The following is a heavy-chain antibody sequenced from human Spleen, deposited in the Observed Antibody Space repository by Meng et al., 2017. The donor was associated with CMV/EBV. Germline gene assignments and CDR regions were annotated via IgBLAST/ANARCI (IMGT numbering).Heavy chain of an antibody. Sequence: LSVTCIVSGGSNSNTSYYWAWSRQPPGKGLEWIGSSYSSGRTYYNPSLKSRITLSLDTSKSQFSLKLSSVTAADTAVYYCARLADGLWGQGTLVTVSS. D-gene: IGHD3/OR15-3a*01. V-gene: IGHV4-39*07. CDR3: ARLADGL. CDR2: SYSSGRT. J-gene: IGHJ4*02. CDR1: GGSNSNTSYY.